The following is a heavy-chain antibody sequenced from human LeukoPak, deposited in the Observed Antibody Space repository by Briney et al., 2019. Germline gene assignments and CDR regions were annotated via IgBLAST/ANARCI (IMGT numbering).Heavy chain of an antibody. D-gene: IGHD5-18*01. Sequence: GRSLRLSCAASGFTFSSYAMHWVRQAPGKGLEWVAVISYDGSNKYYADSVKGRFTISRDNSKNTLYLQMNSLRAEDTAVYYCARADTAMVGIDYWGQGTLVTVSS. CDR3: ARADTAMVGIDY. V-gene: IGHV3-30*01. CDR2: ISYDGSNK. CDR1: GFTFSSYA. J-gene: IGHJ4*02.